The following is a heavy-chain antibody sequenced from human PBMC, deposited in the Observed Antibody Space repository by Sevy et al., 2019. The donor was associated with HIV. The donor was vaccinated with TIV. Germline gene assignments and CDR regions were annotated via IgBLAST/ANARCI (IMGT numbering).Heavy chain of an antibody. CDR2: ISSSSRTI. V-gene: IGHV3-48*02. CDR1: GLTFSSDS. J-gene: IGHJ4*02. D-gene: IGHD5-18*01. Sequence: GGSLRLSCVVSGLTFSSDSMNWVRQAPGKGLEWLAYISSSSRTIYYADSVEGRFTISRDNDKKSVFLQMNNLRDEDLATYYWARDVDTPFVRSFDSWGQGTLVTVSS. CDR3: ARDVDTPFVRSFDS.